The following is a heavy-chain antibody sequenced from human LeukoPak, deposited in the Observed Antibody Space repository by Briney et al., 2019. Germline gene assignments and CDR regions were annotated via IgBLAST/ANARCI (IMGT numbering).Heavy chain of an antibody. D-gene: IGHD6-13*01. CDR3: ARDYIPSSGWYHSYYYMDV. J-gene: IGHJ6*03. CDR2: IYYSGST. V-gene: IGHV4-59*01. Sequence: SETLSLTCTVSGGSISSYYWSWIRQPPGKGLEWIGYIYYSGSTNYNPSLKSRVTTSVDTSKNQFSLKLSSVTAADTAVYYCARDYIPSSGWYHSYYYMDVWGKGTTVTVSS. CDR1: GGSISSYY.